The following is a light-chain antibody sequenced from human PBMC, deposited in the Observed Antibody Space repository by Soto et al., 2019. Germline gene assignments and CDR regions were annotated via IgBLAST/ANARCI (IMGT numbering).Light chain of an antibody. V-gene: IGKV3-20*01. CDR1: QSVSNTY. J-gene: IGKJ3*01. CDR3: QQYGRSPPFT. CDR2: GSS. Sequence: EIVVTQSPGTLSLSPGESATLSCRASQSVSNTYLAWYQQKPGQAPRLLIFGSSRRATGIPDRFSGSESGTDFTLTISRLEPEDFAGYYCQQYGRSPPFTFGPGTKVDI.